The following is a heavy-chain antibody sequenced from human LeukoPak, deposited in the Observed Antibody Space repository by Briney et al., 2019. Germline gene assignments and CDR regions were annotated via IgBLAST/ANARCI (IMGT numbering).Heavy chain of an antibody. V-gene: IGHV5-10-1*01. J-gene: IGHJ5*02. D-gene: IGHD2-2*01. CDR1: GYSFTSYW. CDR2: IDPSDSYT. CDR3: ARLAKYCSSTSCYWWFDP. Sequence: GESPRISCKGSGYSFTSYWISWVRQMPGKGLEWMGRIDPSDSYTNYSPSFQGHVTISADKSISTAYLQWSSLKASDTAMYYCARLAKYCSSTSCYWWFDPWGQGTLVTVSS.